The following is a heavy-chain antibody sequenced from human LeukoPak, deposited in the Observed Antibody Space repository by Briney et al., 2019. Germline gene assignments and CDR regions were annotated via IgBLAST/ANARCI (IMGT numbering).Heavy chain of an antibody. CDR3: AKDHVSRWSQYSDY. V-gene: IGHV3-23*01. CDR1: GFTFRNYG. J-gene: IGHJ4*02. Sequence: GGSLRLSCAASGFTFRNYGMSWVRQAPGKGLEWVSGISGSGGNTYYADSVKGRFTISRDNSENTLYVQMNSLRAEDTAVYYCAKDHVSRWSQYSDYWGQGTLVTVSS. CDR2: ISGSGGNT. D-gene: IGHD6-19*01.